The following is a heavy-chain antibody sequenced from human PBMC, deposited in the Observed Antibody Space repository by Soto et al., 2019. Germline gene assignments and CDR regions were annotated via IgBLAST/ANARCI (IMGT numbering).Heavy chain of an antibody. Sequence: EVQLVESGGGLVKPGGSLRLSCAASGFTFSSYSMNWVRQAPGKGLEWVSSISSSSSYIYYADSVKGRFTISRDNAKNSLYLQMNSLRAEDTAVYYCAREDVLLWFGELLPYFDYWGQGTLVTVSS. CDR1: GFTFSSYS. CDR2: ISSSSSYI. V-gene: IGHV3-21*01. J-gene: IGHJ4*02. D-gene: IGHD3-10*01. CDR3: AREDVLLWFGELLPYFDY.